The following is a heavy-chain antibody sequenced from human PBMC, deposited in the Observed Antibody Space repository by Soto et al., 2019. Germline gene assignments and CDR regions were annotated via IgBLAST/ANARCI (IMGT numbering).Heavy chain of an antibody. Sequence: GGSLRLSCAASGFTFSSYAMSWVRQAPGKGLEWVSAISGSGGSTCYADSVKGRFTISRDNSKNTLYLQMNSLRAEDTAVYYCAKAPLLRIAAAPRFDPWRQGTLVTVSS. CDR2: ISGSGGST. D-gene: IGHD6-13*01. CDR1: GFTFSSYA. J-gene: IGHJ5*02. CDR3: AKAPLLRIAAAPRFDP. V-gene: IGHV3-23*01.